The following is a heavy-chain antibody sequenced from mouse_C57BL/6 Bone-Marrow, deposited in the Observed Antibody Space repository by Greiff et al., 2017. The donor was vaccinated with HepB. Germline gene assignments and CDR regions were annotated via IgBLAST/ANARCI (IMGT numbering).Heavy chain of an antibody. J-gene: IGHJ1*03. CDR2: IDPSDSYT. CDR3: ASYYYGSSYEGWYFDV. CDR1: GYTFTSYW. Sequence: VQLQQPGAELVKPGASVKLSCKASGYTFTSYWMQWVKQRPGQGLEWIGEIDPSDSYTNYNQKFKGKATLTVDTSSSTAYMQLSSLTSEDSAVYYCASYYYGSSYEGWYFDVWGTGTTVTVSS. V-gene: IGHV1-50*01. D-gene: IGHD1-1*01.